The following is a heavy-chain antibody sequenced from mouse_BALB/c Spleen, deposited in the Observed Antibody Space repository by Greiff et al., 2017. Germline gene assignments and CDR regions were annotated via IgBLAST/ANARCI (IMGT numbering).Heavy chain of an antibody. J-gene: IGHJ2*01. V-gene: IGHV7-3*02. CDR2: IRNKANGYTT. CDR3: ARDVPFGY. Sequence: EVKLVESGGGLVQPGGSLRLSCATSGFTFTDYYMSWVRQPPGKALEWLGFIRNKANGYTTEYSASVKGRFTISRDNSQSILYLQMNTLRAEDSATYYCARDVPFGYWGQGTTLTVSS. D-gene: IGHD6-1*01. CDR1: GFTFTDYY.